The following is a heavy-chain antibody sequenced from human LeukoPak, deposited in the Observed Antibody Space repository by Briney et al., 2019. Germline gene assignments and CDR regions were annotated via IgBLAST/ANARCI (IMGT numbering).Heavy chain of an antibody. Sequence: PGGSLRLSCAASGFTFSSYSMNWVRQAPGKGLEWVSSISSSSSYIYYADSVKGRFTISRDNAKNSLYLQMNSLRAEDTAVYYCARYVRIAARHSYYGMDVWGQGTTVTVPS. J-gene: IGHJ6*02. CDR2: ISSSSSYI. V-gene: IGHV3-21*01. CDR3: ARYVRIAARHSYYGMDV. CDR1: GFTFSSYS. D-gene: IGHD6-6*01.